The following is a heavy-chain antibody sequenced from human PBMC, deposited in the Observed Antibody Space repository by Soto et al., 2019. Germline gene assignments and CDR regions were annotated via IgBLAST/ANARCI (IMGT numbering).Heavy chain of an antibody. CDR1: GYTFTSYG. D-gene: IGHD3-3*01. J-gene: IGHJ6*02. CDR2: ISAYNGNT. V-gene: IGHV1-18*01. Sequence: ASVKVSCKASGYTFTSYGISWVRQAPGQGLEWMGWISAYNGNTNYAQKLQGRVTMTTDTSTSTAYMELRSLRSDDTAVYYCARALEWLLFSGMDVWGQGTTVTVSS. CDR3: ARALEWLLFSGMDV.